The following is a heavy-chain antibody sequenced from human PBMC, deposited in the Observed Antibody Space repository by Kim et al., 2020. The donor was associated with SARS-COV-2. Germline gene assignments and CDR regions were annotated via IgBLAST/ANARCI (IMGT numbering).Heavy chain of an antibody. Sequence: SVKVSCKASGGTFSSYAISWVRQAPGQGLEWMGGIIPIFGTANYAQKFQGRVTITADESTSTAYMELSSLRSEDTAVYYCARGYCSSTSCYAGNYYGMDVWGQGTTVTVSS. D-gene: IGHD2-2*01. CDR3: ARGYCSSTSCYAGNYYGMDV. CDR2: IIPIFGTA. CDR1: GGTFSSYA. V-gene: IGHV1-69*13. J-gene: IGHJ6*02.